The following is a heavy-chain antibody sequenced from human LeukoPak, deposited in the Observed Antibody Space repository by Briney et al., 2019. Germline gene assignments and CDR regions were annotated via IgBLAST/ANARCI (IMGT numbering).Heavy chain of an antibody. J-gene: IGHJ4*02. CDR3: TSAYYDSNYFDY. D-gene: IGHD3-22*01. V-gene: IGHV1-69*05. Sequence: SVKVSCKASGGTFSSYAISWVRQAPGQGLEWMGGIIPILGTANYAQKFQGRVTITTDESTSTAYMELSSLRSEDTAVYYCTSAYYDSNYFDYWGQGTLVTVSS. CDR2: IIPILGTA. CDR1: GGTFSSYA.